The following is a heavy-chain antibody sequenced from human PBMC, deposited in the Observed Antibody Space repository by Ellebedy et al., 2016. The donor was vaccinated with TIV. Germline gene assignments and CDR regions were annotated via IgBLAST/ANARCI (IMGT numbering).Heavy chain of an antibody. V-gene: IGHV6-1*01. CDR2: TYYRSKWYY. CDR1: GDRVSRNSPT. J-gene: IGHJ4*02. Sequence: SQTLSLTCAISGDRVSRNSPTWNCTRQSPSRGLEWLGRTYYRSKWYYEYAVSVYSRITINPDTSKNQFSLQLNSVTPEDTAVYYCARYNSGWKIFDYWGQGTLVTVSS. D-gene: IGHD6-19*01. CDR3: ARYNSGWKIFDY.